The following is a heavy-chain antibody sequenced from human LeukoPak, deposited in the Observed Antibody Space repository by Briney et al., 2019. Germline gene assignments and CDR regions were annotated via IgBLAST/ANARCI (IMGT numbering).Heavy chain of an antibody. CDR2: ISYEGKNE. Sequence: PGGSLTLSCAASEFTFRNYATHCARHAPGKGLEWVAFISYEGKNEYYTDSVRRRFTISRDNSKNTLFLRMGSLREEDTALYFCVRETKSGSGFFMRNFDSWGQGTLVTVSS. V-gene: IGHV3-30*10. CDR3: VRETKSGSGFFMRNFDS. CDR1: EFTFRNYA. J-gene: IGHJ4*02. D-gene: IGHD3-3*01.